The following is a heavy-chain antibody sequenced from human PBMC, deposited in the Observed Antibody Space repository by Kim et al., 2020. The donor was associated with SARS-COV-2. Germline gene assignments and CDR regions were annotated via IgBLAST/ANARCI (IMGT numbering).Heavy chain of an antibody. J-gene: IGHJ6*02. Sequence: IYAQKFQGRVTMTEDTSTDTACMELSSLRSEDTAVYYCATGSVPVYGMDVWGQGTTVTVSS. D-gene: IGHD2-15*01. CDR3: ATGSVPVYGMDV. V-gene: IGHV1-24*01.